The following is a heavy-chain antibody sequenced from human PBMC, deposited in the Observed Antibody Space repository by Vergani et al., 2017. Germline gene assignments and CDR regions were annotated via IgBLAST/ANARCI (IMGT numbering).Heavy chain of an antibody. CDR3: AKDNDIAAAGITYYFDY. CDR1: GGSISSGGYY. V-gene: IGHV4-31*03. CDR2: IYYSGST. Sequence: QVQLQESGPGLVKPSQTLSLTCTVSGGSISSGGYYWSWIRQHPGKGLEWIGYIYYSGSTYYNPSLKSRVTISVDTSKNQFSLKLSSVTAEDTAVYYCAKDNDIAAAGITYYFDYWGQGTLVTVSS. J-gene: IGHJ4*02. D-gene: IGHD6-13*01.